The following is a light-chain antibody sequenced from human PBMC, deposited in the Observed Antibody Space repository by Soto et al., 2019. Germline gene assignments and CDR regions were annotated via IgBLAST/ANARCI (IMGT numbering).Light chain of an antibody. V-gene: IGKV3-15*01. J-gene: IGKJ1*01. Sequence: EIVMTQSPATLSVSPGERATLSCRASQSVSSNLAWYQQKPGQAPRLLIYGASTRATGIPARFSGSGSGTEFTLTISSLQSEDFAVYYRQHYDNWPPRTFGQGTKVDIK. CDR3: QHYDNWPPRT. CDR1: QSVSSN. CDR2: GAS.